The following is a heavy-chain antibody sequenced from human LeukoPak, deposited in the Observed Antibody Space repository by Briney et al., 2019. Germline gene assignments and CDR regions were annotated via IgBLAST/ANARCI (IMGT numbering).Heavy chain of an antibody. CDR3: ARGFNSSDFPNYYYGMDV. CDR2: IIPIFGTA. D-gene: IGHD6-25*01. V-gene: IGHV1-69*13. CDR1: GGTFSSYA. Sequence: SVKVSCKDSGGTFSSYAISWVRQAPGQGLEWMGGIIPIFGTANYAQKFRGRVTITADESTSTAYMELSSLRSEDTAVYYCARGFNSSDFPNYYYGMDVWGQGTTVTVSS. J-gene: IGHJ6*02.